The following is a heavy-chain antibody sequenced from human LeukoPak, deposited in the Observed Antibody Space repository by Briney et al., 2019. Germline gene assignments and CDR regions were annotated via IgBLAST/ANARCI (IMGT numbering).Heavy chain of an antibody. D-gene: IGHD2-2*01. J-gene: IGHJ5*02. CDR3: ARAYCSNSSWLDNNWCLP. Sequence: ASVKVSFKASGYTFTSYGINWVRQPPGQGLEWMGWINAYNGNTNYSQKLYGRVTMTTYTSTSKDSLELRSHRSDAADAYYCARAYCSNSSWLDNNWCLPWGQGTLVTVSS. CDR1: GYTFTSYG. V-gene: IGHV1-18*01. CDR2: INAYNGNT.